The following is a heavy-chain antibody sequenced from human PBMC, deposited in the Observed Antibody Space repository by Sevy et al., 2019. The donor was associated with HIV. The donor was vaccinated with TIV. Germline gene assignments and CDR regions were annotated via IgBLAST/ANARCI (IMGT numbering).Heavy chain of an antibody. J-gene: IGHJ4*02. CDR2: FEPEDDET. CDR1: GYTLSQLS. Sequence: ASVKVSCKVSGYTLSQLSMHWVRQVPGKGLEWMGSFEPEDDETIYAQKFQGRVTMTEDRSTDTAYMELSSLRSEDTAVYYCATTKDYYDSSGSPFDYWGQGTLVTVSS. D-gene: IGHD3-22*01. V-gene: IGHV1-24*01. CDR3: ATTKDYYDSSGSPFDY.